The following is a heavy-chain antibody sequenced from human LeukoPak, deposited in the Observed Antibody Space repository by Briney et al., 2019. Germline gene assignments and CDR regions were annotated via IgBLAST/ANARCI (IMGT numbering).Heavy chain of an antibody. J-gene: IGHJ6*02. D-gene: IGHD7-27*01. Sequence: GSLRLSFAASGFTFSSYAMSWVRQAPGKGLEWVSVISGSGGSTYYADSVKGRFTISRDSSKNTLYLQMNSLRVDDTAVYYCAKAKWGDYGMDVWGQGTAVTVSS. CDR1: GFTFSSYA. V-gene: IGHV3-23*01. CDR2: ISGSGGST. CDR3: AKAKWGDYGMDV.